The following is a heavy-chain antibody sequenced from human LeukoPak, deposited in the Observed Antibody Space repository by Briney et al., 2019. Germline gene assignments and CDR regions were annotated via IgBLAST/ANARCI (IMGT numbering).Heavy chain of an antibody. CDR1: GFTFSSYG. CDR2: ISGSGGST. D-gene: IGHD6-13*01. J-gene: IGHJ1*01. CDR3: AKGSTSSWYAAAYFHH. Sequence: GGSLRLSCGASGFTFSSYGMNWVRQAPGKGLEWVSVISGSGGSTYYADSVKGRFTISRDNSKNTLYLQMNSLRAEDTAVYYCAKGSTSSWYAAAYFHHWGQGTLVTVSS. V-gene: IGHV3-23*01.